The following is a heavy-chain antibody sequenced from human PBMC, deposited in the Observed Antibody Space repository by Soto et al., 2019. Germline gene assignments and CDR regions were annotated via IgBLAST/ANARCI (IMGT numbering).Heavy chain of an antibody. D-gene: IGHD2-2*01. CDR2: IRSSDNTR. J-gene: IGHJ4*02. CDR3: ARGNALYDY. V-gene: IGHV3-11*01. Sequence: RLSCAASGFRFSDYYMSWIRQAPGKGLEWVSYIRSSDNTRYYADSVKGRFTISRDNAKNSLYLQMNSLRAEDTAVYYCARGNALYDYWGQGILVTVSS. CDR1: GFRFSDYY.